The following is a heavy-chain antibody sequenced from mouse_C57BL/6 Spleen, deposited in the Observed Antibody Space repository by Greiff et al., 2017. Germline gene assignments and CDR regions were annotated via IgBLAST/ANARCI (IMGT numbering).Heavy chain of an antibody. V-gene: IGHV2-9-1*01. CDR1: GFSLTSYA. CDR2: IWTGGGT. Sequence: VQLVESGPGLVAPSQSLSITCTVSGFSLTSYAISWVRQPPGKGLEWLGVIWTGGGTNYNSALKSRLSISKDNSKSQVFLKMNSLQSDDTARYYCASAYYSNTWFAYWGQGTLVTVSA. J-gene: IGHJ3*01. D-gene: IGHD2-5*01. CDR3: ASAYYSNTWFAY.